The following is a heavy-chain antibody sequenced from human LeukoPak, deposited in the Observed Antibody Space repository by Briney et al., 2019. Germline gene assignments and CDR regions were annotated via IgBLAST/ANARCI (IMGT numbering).Heavy chain of an antibody. J-gene: IGHJ4*02. Sequence: SGGSLRLSCAASGFTFSSYAMSWVRQAPGKGLEWVSAISGSGGSTYYADSVKGRFTIPRDNSKNTLYLQMNSLRAEDTAVYYCAKDASYGYYYFDYWGQGTLVTVSS. CDR3: AKDASYGYYYFDY. CDR2: ISGSGGST. V-gene: IGHV3-23*01. D-gene: IGHD5-18*01. CDR1: GFTFSSYA.